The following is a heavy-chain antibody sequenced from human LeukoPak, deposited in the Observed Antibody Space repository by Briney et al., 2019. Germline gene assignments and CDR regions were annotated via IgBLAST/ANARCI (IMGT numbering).Heavy chain of an antibody. CDR2: IRSGGTNE. CDR1: GFIFSNYA. J-gene: IGHJ4*02. V-gene: IGHV3-30*02. D-gene: IGHD3-16*01. Sequence: GGSLRLSSAASGFIFSNYAMHWVRQAPGRGLEWVAFIRSGGTNEYYADSVKGRLSISRDNSKNTLYLQMNSLTPGDTAVYYCAKDPGGDYEEQYFDYWGQGTVVTVSS. CDR3: AKDPGGDYEEQYFDY.